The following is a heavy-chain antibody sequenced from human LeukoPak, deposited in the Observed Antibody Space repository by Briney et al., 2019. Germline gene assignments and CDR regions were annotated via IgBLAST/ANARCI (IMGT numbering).Heavy chain of an antibody. CDR1: GDSMSSYY. CDR3: AREYGDYVSNNFDY. CDR2: VHASGST. D-gene: IGHD4-17*01. Sequence: KSSETLSLTCTVSGDSMSSYYWTWIRQPAGKGLEWIGRVHASGSTNYNPSLKSRVTMSVDTSKNQFSLKLSSVTAADTAVYYCAREYGDYVSNNFDYWGQGTLVTVSS. V-gene: IGHV4-4*07. J-gene: IGHJ4*02.